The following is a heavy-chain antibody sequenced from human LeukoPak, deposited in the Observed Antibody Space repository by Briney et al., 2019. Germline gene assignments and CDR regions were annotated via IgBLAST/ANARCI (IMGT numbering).Heavy chain of an antibody. D-gene: IGHD1-26*01. Sequence: GGSLRLSCAASGFTFNSYGMHWVRQAPGKGLEWVAFIRYDGSNKYYADSVKGRFTISRDNSKNTLYLQMNSLGVEGTAVYYCAKDQEVGATTIDYWGQGTLVTVSS. CDR3: AKDQEVGATTIDY. J-gene: IGHJ4*02. CDR2: IRYDGSNK. V-gene: IGHV3-30*02. CDR1: GFTFNSYG.